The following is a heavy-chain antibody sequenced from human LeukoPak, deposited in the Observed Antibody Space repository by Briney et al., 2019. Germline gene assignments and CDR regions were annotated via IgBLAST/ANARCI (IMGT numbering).Heavy chain of an antibody. CDR1: GVSISSGGYY. J-gene: IGHJ5*02. CDR2: IYHSGSS. V-gene: IGHV4-30-2*01. CDR3: ARASGADEMYNWFDP. D-gene: IGHD2-8*02. Sequence: SESLSLTCAVSGVSISSGGYYWSWIRHPPGKGLEWIGYIYHSGSSYYNPSLKSRVTLSADRSKNQFSLKLTSVTAADTAVYYCARASGADEMYNWFDPWGRGTLVIVSS.